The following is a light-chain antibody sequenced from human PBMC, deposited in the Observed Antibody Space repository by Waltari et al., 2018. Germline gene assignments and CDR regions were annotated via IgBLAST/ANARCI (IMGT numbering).Light chain of an antibody. CDR1: QSLVHSDGNTH. CDR2: RVS. Sequence: DVVMTQSPLSLPVTLGQPASISCRSSQSLVHSDGNTHLNWFQQRPGQSPRRLFYRVSRRDSGVPDRFSGSGSGTDFTLRISRVEAEDVGIYYCMQGTHWPWTFGQGTKVEIK. CDR3: MQGTHWPWT. J-gene: IGKJ1*01. V-gene: IGKV2-30*02.